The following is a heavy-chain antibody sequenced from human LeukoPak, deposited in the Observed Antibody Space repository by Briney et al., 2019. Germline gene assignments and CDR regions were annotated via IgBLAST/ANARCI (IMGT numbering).Heavy chain of an antibody. CDR2: IKQDGSEK. CDR3: PRDFDWSPDLKLNWYFDL. CDR1: GFTFSGYW. D-gene: IGHD3-9*01. Sequence: GSLRLSCAASGFTFSGYWMNWVRQAPGKGLEWVANIKQDGSEKFYVDSVKGRFIISRDNAKNSLYLQMNSLRGEDTAVYYCPRDFDWSPDLKLNWYFDLWGRGTLVTVSS. V-gene: IGHV3-7*01. J-gene: IGHJ2*01.